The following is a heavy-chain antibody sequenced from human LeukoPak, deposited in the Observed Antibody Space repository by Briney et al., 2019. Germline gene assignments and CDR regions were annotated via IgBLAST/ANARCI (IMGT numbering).Heavy chain of an antibody. CDR1: GGSIFSYY. V-gene: IGHV4-4*07. J-gene: IGHJ4*02. CDR3: AREHSSGWQITYYFDY. CDR2: IYTSGST. Sequence: SETLSLTCTVSGGSIFSYYRSWIRQPVGEGLGRIARIYTSGSTNYNPSLKSRVTMSVDTSKNQFSLKLSSVTAADTAVYYCAREHSSGWQITYYFDYWGQGTLVTVSS. D-gene: IGHD6-19*01.